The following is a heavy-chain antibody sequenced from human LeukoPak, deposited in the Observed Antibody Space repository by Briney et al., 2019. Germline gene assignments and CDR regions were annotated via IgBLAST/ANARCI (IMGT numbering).Heavy chain of an antibody. CDR2: INSDGSWT. D-gene: IGHD2-2*01. CDR1: GNYW. V-gene: IGHV3-74*01. Sequence: GGSLRLSRAASGNYWMHWVRQAPGKGLVWVSHINSDGSWTGYADSVKGRFTISKDNAKNTVYLQMNNLRAEDTAVYYCVSFYETYWGRGTLVTVSS. J-gene: IGHJ4*02. CDR3: VSFYETY.